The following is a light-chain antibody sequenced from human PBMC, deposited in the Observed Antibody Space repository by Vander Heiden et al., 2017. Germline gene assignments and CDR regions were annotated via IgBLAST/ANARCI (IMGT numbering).Light chain of an antibody. V-gene: IGLV1-40*01. CDR2: GNA. CDR3: QSYDSSLSSVV. Sequence: QSVLTQPPSVSGAPGQRVTISCTGGSSNIGAGYDVLWYQQLPGTAPKLLIYGNANRPSGVPDRFSGSKSGTSASLAITRLQAEDEADYYCQSYDSSLSSVVFAGGTKLTVL. J-gene: IGLJ2*01. CDR1: SSNIGAGYD.